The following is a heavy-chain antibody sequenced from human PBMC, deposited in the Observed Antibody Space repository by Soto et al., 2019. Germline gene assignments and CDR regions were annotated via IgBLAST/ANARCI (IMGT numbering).Heavy chain of an antibody. J-gene: IGHJ4*02. CDR2: ISGSGGST. D-gene: IGHD2-2*01. V-gene: IGHV3-23*01. Sequence: PGGSLRLSCAASGFTFSSYAMRWVREAPGKGLEWVSAISGSGGSTYYADSVKGRFTISRDNSKNTLYLQMNSLRAEDTAVYYCAKRGPYCSSTSCQDDYWGQGTLVTVSS. CDR3: AKRGPYCSSTSCQDDY. CDR1: GFTFSSYA.